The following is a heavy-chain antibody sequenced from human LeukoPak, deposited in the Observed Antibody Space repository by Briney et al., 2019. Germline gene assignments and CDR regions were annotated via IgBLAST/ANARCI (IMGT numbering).Heavy chain of an antibody. CDR2: ISAYNGNT. D-gene: IGHD5-18*01. J-gene: IGHJ4*02. V-gene: IGHV1-18*01. CDR3: ARGLRDMVSTTYYFDY. CDR1: GYTFTSYG. Sequence: GASVKVSCKASGYTFTSYGISWVRQAPGQGLEWMGWISAYNGNTNYAQKLQGRVTMTTDTSTSTAYRELRSLRSDDTAVYYCARGLRDMVSTTYYFDYWGQGTLVTVSS.